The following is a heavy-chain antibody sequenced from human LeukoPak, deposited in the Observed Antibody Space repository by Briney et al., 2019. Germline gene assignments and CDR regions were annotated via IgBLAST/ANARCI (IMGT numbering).Heavy chain of an antibody. V-gene: IGHV3-23*01. Sequence: GGSLRLSCAASGFTVSSNYMSWVRQAPGKGLEWVSAISGSGGSTYYADSVKGRFTISRDNSKNTLYLQMNSLRAEDTAVYYCAKVEDDYGDYYFDYWGQGTLVTVSS. CDR1: GFTVSSNY. CDR3: AKVEDDYGDYYFDY. D-gene: IGHD4-17*01. J-gene: IGHJ4*02. CDR2: ISGSGGST.